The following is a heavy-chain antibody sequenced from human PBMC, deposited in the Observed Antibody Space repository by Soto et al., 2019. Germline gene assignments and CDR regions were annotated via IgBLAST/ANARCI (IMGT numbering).Heavy chain of an antibody. V-gene: IGHV2-5*01. Sequence: QITLKESGPTLVKPTQTLTLTCTFSGFSLSTTGLGVGWIRQPPGKALEFLALTYWNGDKRYRPSLRSRLTITKDTSKNQVVLTMTNMDPMDTATYYCARIKGITYAWVADGMDVWGQGTTVTVSS. J-gene: IGHJ6*02. CDR1: GFSLSTTGLG. CDR2: TYWNGDK. CDR3: ARIKGITYAWVADGMDV. D-gene: IGHD1-20*01.